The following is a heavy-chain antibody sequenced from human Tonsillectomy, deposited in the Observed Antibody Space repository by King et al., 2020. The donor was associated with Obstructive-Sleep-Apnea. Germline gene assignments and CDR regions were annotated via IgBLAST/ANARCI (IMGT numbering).Heavy chain of an antibody. CDR2: ISGSDSST. V-gene: IGHV3-23*04. CDR1: GFTFSDYA. CDR3: VEGARYYYYYGMDV. Sequence: VQLVESGGGLVQPGGSLRLSCAASGFTFSDYAMTWVRQAPGKGLEWVSAISGSDSSTEYADSVKGRFTISRDNSNNTLFLQMKSLRAEDTAVYYCVEGARYYYYYGMDVWGQGTTVTVSS. J-gene: IGHJ6*02.